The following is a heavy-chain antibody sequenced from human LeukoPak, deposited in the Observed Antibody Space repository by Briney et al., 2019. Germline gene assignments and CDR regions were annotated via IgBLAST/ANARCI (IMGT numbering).Heavy chain of an antibody. J-gene: IGHJ4*02. Sequence: PGGSLRLSCAASGFTFSDYYMSWIRQAPGKGLEWVSYISSSGSTIYYADSVKGRFTISRDNAKNSLYLQMNSLRAEDTAVYYCARYAVYSSGWYAFGYYFDYWGQGTLVTVSS. D-gene: IGHD6-19*01. CDR1: GFTFSDYY. CDR2: ISSSGSTI. V-gene: IGHV3-11*04. CDR3: ARYAVYSSGWYAFGYYFDY.